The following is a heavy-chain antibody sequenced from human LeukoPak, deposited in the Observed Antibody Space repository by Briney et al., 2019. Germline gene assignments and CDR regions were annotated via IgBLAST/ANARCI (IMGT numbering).Heavy chain of an antibody. D-gene: IGHD2-2*01. J-gene: IGHJ4*02. V-gene: IGHV4-59*08. CDR3: ARHCSSTSCHHSYDY. CDR2: IYYSGST. Sequence: PSETLSLTCTVSGGSISSYYWSWIRQPPGKGLEWIGYIYYSGSTNHNPSLKSRVTISVDTSKDQFSLKLSSVTAADTAVYYCARHCSSTSCHHSYDYWGQGTLVTVSS. CDR1: GGSISSYY.